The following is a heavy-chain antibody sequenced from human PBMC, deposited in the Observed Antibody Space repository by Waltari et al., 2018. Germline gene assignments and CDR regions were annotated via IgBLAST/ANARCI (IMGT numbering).Heavy chain of an antibody. D-gene: IGHD6-19*01. J-gene: IGHJ4*02. CDR2: IYSGGST. Sequence: EVQLVESGGGLIQPGGSLRLSCAASGFTVSSNYMSWVRQAPGKGLEWVSVIYSGGSTYYADSVKGRFTITRDKSKNTLYLQMSSLRAEDTAVYYCARAVAAVAVHFDYWGQGTLVTVSS. CDR1: GFTVSSNY. V-gene: IGHV3-53*01. CDR3: ARAVAAVAVHFDY.